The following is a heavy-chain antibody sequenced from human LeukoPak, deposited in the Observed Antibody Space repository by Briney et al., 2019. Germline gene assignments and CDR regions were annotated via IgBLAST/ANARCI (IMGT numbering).Heavy chain of an antibody. CDR3: ARGELLYHY. Sequence: SETLSLTCTVPGRSISSGDSYWGWIRQPPGKGLEWIGYIFHRGSTFYNPSLKSRVTMSVDTSMNQFSLKLSSVTAADTAVYYCARGELLYHYWGQGALVTVSS. CDR1: GRSISSGDSY. D-gene: IGHD2-15*01. V-gene: IGHV4-30-4*01. CDR2: IFHRGST. J-gene: IGHJ4*02.